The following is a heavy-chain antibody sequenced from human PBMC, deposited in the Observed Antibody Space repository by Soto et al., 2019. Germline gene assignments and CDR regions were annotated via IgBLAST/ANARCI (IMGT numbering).Heavy chain of an antibody. Sequence: GGSLRLSCAASGFTFSSYGMHWVRQAPGKGLEWVAVIWYDGSNKYYADSVKGRFTISRDNCKNTLYLQMNSLRAEDTAVYYCAKDRAKYCSGGSCYGVSVGRYYYGMDVWGQGTTVTVSS. CDR2: IWYDGSNK. CDR1: GFTFSSYG. J-gene: IGHJ6*02. V-gene: IGHV3-30*02. CDR3: AKDRAKYCSGGSCYGVSVGRYYYGMDV. D-gene: IGHD2-15*01.